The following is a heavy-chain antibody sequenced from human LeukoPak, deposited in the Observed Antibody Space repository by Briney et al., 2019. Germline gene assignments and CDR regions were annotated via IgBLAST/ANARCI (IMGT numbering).Heavy chain of an antibody. CDR3: ARGYCSTDNCYAGPNFDY. CDR1: GFTFTNYW. Sequence: QPGGSLRLSCVVSGFTFTNYWMAWVRQAPGKGLEWVANIKENGGEKYYVDSEEGRFTISRDNADNSLYLQMNSLRAEDTAVYYCARGYCSTDNCYAGPNFDYWGQGTLVTVSS. J-gene: IGHJ4*02. D-gene: IGHD2-2*01. V-gene: IGHV3-7*03. CDR2: IKENGGEK.